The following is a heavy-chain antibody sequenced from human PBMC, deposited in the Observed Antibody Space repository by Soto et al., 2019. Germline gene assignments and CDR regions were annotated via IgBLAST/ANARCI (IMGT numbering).Heavy chain of an antibody. J-gene: IGHJ4*02. CDR2: IYYSGST. CDR1: GGSISSYY. Sequence: PSETLSLNCPVSGGSISSYYWSWIRQPPGKGLEWIGYIYYSGSTNYNPSLKSRVTISVDTSKNQFSLKLSSVTAADTAVYYCAREYGGKSDYWGQGTLVTVSS. D-gene: IGHD2-15*01. V-gene: IGHV4-59*01. CDR3: AREYGGKSDY.